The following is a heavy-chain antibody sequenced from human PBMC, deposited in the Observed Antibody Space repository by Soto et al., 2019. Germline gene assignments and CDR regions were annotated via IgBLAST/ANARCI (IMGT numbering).Heavy chain of an antibody. CDR1: GFTFSDSY. Sequence: QVQLVESGGGLVKPGGSLRLSCAASGFTFSDSYMSWIRQAPGKGLEWISYITFSGNTVYYADSLKGRFTISRDNAKNSLYLQMNRLRAEDTAAYYCARVSWREKYGMDVWGQGTTVTVSS. J-gene: IGHJ6*02. CDR3: ARVSWREKYGMDV. V-gene: IGHV3-11*01. CDR2: ITFSGNTV.